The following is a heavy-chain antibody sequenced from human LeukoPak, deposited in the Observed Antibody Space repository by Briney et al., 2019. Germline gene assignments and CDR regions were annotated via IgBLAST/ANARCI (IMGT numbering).Heavy chain of an antibody. D-gene: IGHD3-3*01. CDR2: VNLQGST. V-gene: IGHV4-4*02. Sequence: PSETLSLTCGVSGGSITNTNYCTWVRQPPGKGLEWMGEVNLQGSTNYNPSLMGRVAISVDTSENHISLLLISVTAADAAVYYWASRSSIWSGYQDTLYYFDSWGQGTLVTVSS. J-gene: IGHJ4*02. CDR1: GGSITNTNY. CDR3: ASRSSIWSGYQDTLYYFDS.